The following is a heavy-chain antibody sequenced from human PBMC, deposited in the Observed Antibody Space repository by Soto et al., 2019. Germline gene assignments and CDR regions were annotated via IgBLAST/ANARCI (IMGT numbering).Heavy chain of an antibody. D-gene: IGHD2-2*01. CDR2: IRQDGSEN. CDR3: AREIVVARGASYFDY. V-gene: IGHV3-7*04. CDR1: GFTFSSIW. J-gene: IGHJ4*02. Sequence: GGSLRLSCVGSGFTFSSIWMTWVSQAPGKGLEWVGNIRQDGSENYYVDSVKGRFTISRDNAKNSLYLQMNSLRAEDTAVYYCAREIVVARGASYFDYWGPGTLVTVSS.